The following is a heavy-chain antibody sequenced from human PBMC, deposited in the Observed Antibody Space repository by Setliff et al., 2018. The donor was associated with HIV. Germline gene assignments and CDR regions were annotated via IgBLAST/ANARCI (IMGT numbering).Heavy chain of an antibody. J-gene: IGHJ2*01. V-gene: IGHV3-7*01. D-gene: IGHD6-13*01. Sequence: GGSLRLSCAASGFTFSNYWMSWVRQAPGKGLEWVANIKQDGSEKYYVDSVKGRFTVSRDNAKNSLYLQMNSLRVEDTAVFYCARASGSWSYWYFDLWGRGTLVTVSS. CDR1: GFTFSNYW. CDR3: ARASGSWSYWYFDL. CDR2: IKQDGSEK.